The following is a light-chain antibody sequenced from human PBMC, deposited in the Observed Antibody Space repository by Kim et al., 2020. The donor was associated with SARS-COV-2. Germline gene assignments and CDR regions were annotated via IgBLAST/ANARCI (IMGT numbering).Light chain of an antibody. CDR3: QVWDSTSDRV. J-gene: IGLJ2*01. Sequence: SYELTQPPSVSVAPGKTARITCGGDDIGSKSVHWYQQKPGQAPVLVIYDDSDRPSGTPERFSGFNSGNTATLSISRVEAGDEADYYCQVWDSTSDRVFGGGTQLTVL. CDR2: DDS. V-gene: IGLV3-21*04. CDR1: DIGSKS.